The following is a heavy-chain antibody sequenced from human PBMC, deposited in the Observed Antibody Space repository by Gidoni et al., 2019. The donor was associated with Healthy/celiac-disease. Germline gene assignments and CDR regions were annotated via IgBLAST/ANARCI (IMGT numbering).Heavy chain of an antibody. CDR3: TRRNWNSDFDY. J-gene: IGHJ4*02. V-gene: IGHV3-73*02. CDR2: NRSQTNSYAK. CDR1: GFTFSGSA. D-gene: IGHD1-7*01. Sequence: EVQLVESGGGLVQPGGSLKLSCAASGFTFSGSAMHWVRQASGKGLEWVGRNRSQTNSYAKAYAASVKGRFTISRDESKNTAYLQMNSLKTEDTAVYYCTRRNWNSDFDYWGQGTLVTVSS.